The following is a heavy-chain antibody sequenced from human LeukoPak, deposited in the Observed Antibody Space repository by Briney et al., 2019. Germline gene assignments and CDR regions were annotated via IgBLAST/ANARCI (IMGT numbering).Heavy chain of an antibody. CDR2: IYSSGST. CDR1: GGSISSYY. Sequence: SETLSLTCTVSGGSISSYYWSWLRQPAGRGLEWIGRIYSSGSTNYHPSLKSRVTMSLDTSKNKFSLKLSSVTAADTAVYYCARSKDYYDSSGYNAVFDYWGQGTLVTVSS. J-gene: IGHJ4*02. V-gene: IGHV4-4*07. CDR3: ARSKDYYDSSGYNAVFDY. D-gene: IGHD3-22*01.